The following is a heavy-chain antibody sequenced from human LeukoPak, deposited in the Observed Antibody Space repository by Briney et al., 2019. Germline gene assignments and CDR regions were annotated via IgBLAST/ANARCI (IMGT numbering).Heavy chain of an antibody. CDR2: INHSGST. J-gene: IGHJ4*02. CDR3: ARGRFDY. Sequence: SGTLSLTCAVYGGSFSGYYWSWIRQPPGKGLEWIGEINHSGSTNYNPSLKSRVNLSVDTSKNQFSLKLSSVTAADTAVYYCARGRFDYWGQGTLVTVSS. V-gene: IGHV4-34*01. CDR1: GGSFSGYY.